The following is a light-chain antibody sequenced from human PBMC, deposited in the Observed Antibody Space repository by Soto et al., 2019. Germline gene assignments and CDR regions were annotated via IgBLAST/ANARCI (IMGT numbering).Light chain of an antibody. CDR1: SSDVGVYTY. V-gene: IGLV2-8*01. Sequence: QSALTQPPSAAGSPGQSVAISCTCTSSDVGVYTYVSWYQQHPGKAPKLRMDEVNQRTSGVPDRFSVSYYGNTASLYVSGLQAEDEAYYYCSSYAGSSNVFGTGTTLTVL. J-gene: IGLJ1*01. CDR3: SSYAGSSNV. CDR2: EVN.